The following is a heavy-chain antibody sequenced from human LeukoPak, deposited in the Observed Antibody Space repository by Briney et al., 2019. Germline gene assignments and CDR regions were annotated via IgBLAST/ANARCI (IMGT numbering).Heavy chain of an antibody. Sequence: PGGSLRLSCAASGFTFSSFWMSWVRQAPGKGLEWVANIKQDGSEKDYVDSVKGRFTISRDNAKNSLYLQMNSLRAEDTAVYYCARAAMERRFLEWLSRERAHYGMDVWGQGTTVTVSS. D-gene: IGHD3-3*01. CDR1: GFTFSSFW. J-gene: IGHJ6*02. V-gene: IGHV3-7*03. CDR2: IKQDGSEK. CDR3: ARAAMERRFLEWLSRERAHYGMDV.